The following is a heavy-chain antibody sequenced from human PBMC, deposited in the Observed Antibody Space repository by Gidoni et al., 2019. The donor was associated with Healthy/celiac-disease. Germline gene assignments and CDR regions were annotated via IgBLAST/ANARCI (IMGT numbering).Heavy chain of an antibody. CDR1: GFTFSSYA. V-gene: IGHV3-23*01. CDR3: AIHVVVVAATLPFDY. Sequence: EVQLLESGGGLVQPGGSLRLSFAASGFTFSSYAMSWVRQAPGKGLEWVSAISGSGGSTYYADYVKGRFTISRDNSKNTLYLQMNSLRAEDTAVYYCAIHVVVVAATLPFDYWGQGTLVTVSS. CDR2: ISGSGGST. D-gene: IGHD2-15*01. J-gene: IGHJ4*02.